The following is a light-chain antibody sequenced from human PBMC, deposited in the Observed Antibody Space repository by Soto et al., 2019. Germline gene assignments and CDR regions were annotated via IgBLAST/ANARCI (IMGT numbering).Light chain of an antibody. Sequence: QSALTQPPSASGSPGQSVTISCTGTSSDIGGYDYVSWYQQHPGKAPKLIIYEVSKRPSGVPDRFSGSKSGNTASLTVSGLQAEDEAAYYCSSYVGSNNLVFAGGTKLTVL. CDR3: SSYVGSNNLV. J-gene: IGLJ3*02. CDR1: SSDIGGYDY. CDR2: EVS. V-gene: IGLV2-8*01.